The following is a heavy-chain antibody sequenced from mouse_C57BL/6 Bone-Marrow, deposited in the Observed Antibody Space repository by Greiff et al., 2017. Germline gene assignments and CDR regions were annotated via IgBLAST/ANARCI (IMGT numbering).Heavy chain of an antibody. CDR1: GFTFSNYW. CDR3: TAHYYGSSYWYFDV. J-gene: IGHJ1*03. D-gene: IGHD1-1*01. V-gene: IGHV6-3*01. CDR2: IRLKSDNYAT. Sequence: EVQGVESGGGLVQPGGSMKLSCVASGFTFSNYWMNWVRQSPEKGLEWVAQIRLKSDNYATHYAESVKGRFTISRDDSKSSVYLQMNNLRAEDTGIYYCTAHYYGSSYWYFDVWGTGTTVTVSS.